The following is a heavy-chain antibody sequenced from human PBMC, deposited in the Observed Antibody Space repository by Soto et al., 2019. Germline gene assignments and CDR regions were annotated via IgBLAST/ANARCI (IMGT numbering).Heavy chain of an antibody. CDR2: MNPASGGT. J-gene: IGHJ4*02. CDR3: ERRSDLSSGWHLGDH. V-gene: IGHV1-2*02. Sequence: QVQLVQSGAEVKKPGASVKVSCKASGYTFTAYYIHWVRQAPGQGLEWMGWMNPASGGTDFAQKFQGRVTMTRDTSIRTAYMELTGLTSEETAVYYCERRSDLSSGWHLGDHWGQGTLVTVSS. D-gene: IGHD6-19*01. CDR1: GYTFTAYY.